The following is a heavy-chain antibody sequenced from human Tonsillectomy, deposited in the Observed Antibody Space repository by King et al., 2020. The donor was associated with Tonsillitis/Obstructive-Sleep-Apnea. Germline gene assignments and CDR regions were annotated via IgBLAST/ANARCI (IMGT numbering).Heavy chain of an antibody. J-gene: IGHJ4*02. CDR1: GFTFSSAW. Sequence: VQLVESGGGLVKPGESLRLSCAASGFTFSSAWMIWVRQAPGKGLEWVGLIKSKSDGGTTDNAAPVKDRFTISRDDSKNTLYLQMNSLKTEDTAVYYCTTGLVREGYWGQGTLVTVSS. CDR3: TTGLVREGY. D-gene: IGHD3-9*01. CDR2: IKSKSDGGTT. V-gene: IGHV3-15*01.